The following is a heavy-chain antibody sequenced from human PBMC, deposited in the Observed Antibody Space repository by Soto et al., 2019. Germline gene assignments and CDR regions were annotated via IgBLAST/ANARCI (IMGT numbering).Heavy chain of an antibody. CDR1: GFTFRSYG. D-gene: IGHD3-3*01. V-gene: IGHV3-30*18. CDR3: AKDLYDFWSGYPPYNWFDP. CDR2: ISYDGSNK. J-gene: IGHJ5*02. Sequence: PGGSLRLSCAASGFTFRSYGMHWVRQAPGKGLEWVAVISYDGSNKYYADSVKGRFTISRDNSKNTLYLQMNSLRAEDTAVYYCAKDLYDFWSGYPPYNWFDPWGQGTLVTVSS.